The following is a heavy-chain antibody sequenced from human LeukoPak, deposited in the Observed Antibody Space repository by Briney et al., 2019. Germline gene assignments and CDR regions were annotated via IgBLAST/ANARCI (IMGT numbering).Heavy chain of an antibody. D-gene: IGHD6-19*01. CDR2: IIPIFGTA. CDR1: GGTFSSYA. V-gene: IGHV1-69*01. CDR3: ASPGSIAVAEYYFDY. Sequence: SVKVSCKASGGTFSSYAISWVRQAPGQGLEWMGGIIPIFGTANYAQKFQGRVTITADESTSTAFMELSSLRSEDTAVYYCASPGSIAVAEYYFDYWGQGTLVTVSS. J-gene: IGHJ4*02.